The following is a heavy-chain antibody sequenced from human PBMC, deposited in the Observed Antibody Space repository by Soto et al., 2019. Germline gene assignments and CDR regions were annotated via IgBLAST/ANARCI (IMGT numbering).Heavy chain of an antibody. J-gene: IGHJ6*03. V-gene: IGHV3-48*01. CDR3: ARDYCSGGSCYFDYYYYMDV. D-gene: IGHD2-15*01. CDR2: ISSSSSTI. CDR1: GFTFSSYS. Sequence: PGGSLRLSCAASGFTFSSYSMNWVRQAPGKGLEWVSYISSSSSTIYYADSVKGRFTISRDNAKNSLYLQMNSLRAEDTAVYYCARDYCSGGSCYFDYYYYMDVWGKGTTVTVSS.